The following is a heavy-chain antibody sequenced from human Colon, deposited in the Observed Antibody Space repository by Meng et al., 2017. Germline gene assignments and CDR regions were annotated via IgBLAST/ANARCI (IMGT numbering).Heavy chain of an antibody. D-gene: IGHD1-26*01. V-gene: IGHV1-2*05. CDR2: INPNSGVT. CDR1: GYTCTTFF. J-gene: IGHJ4*02. Sequence: QVHLVQSGAEVKTPGSSVKISCEASGYTCTTFFLNWVRQTPDQGFEWLGRINPNSGVTNFAQKFQGRVTMTRDTSISTAYMELASLRSDDTGVYYCARMGAGAAFDFWGQGTLVTVSS. CDR3: ARMGAGAAFDF.